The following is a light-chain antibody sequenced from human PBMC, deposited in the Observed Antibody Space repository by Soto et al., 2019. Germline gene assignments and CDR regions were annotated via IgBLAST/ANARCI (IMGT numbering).Light chain of an antibody. CDR2: RAS. CDR1: QSISSN. Sequence: EIVMTQSPATLSVSPGERATLSCRASQSISSNLAWYQQKPGQAPRLLMFRASSRATGIPDRFSGSGSGTDFTLTISRLEPEDFAVYYCQQYGTSVWTFGQGTKVDIK. CDR3: QQYGTSVWT. J-gene: IGKJ1*01. V-gene: IGKV3-20*01.